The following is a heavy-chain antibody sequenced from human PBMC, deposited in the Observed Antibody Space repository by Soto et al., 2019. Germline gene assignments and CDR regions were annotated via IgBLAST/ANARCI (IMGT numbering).Heavy chain of an antibody. CDR3: TRELNTESSAYYSFAY. CDR1: GYTFTAYG. Sequence: QVQLVQSGPEVKMPGASVKVSCKTSGYTFTAYGLAWLRQAPGQRPEWMGWVSTNDDRTNYAQKFQGRVTMTTDRSTTTIYMELRSLRADDTAVYYCTRELNTESSAYYSFAYWGQGTLVTVSS. CDR2: VSTNDDRT. J-gene: IGHJ4*02. D-gene: IGHD3-22*01. V-gene: IGHV1-18*01.